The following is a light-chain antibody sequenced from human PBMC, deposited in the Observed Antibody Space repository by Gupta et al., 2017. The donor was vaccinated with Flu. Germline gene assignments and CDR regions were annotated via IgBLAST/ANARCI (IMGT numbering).Light chain of an antibody. CDR2: GAS. CDR3: QQYGSSPRYT. J-gene: IGKJ2*01. CDR1: QSVSSSY. V-gene: IGKV3-20*01. Sequence: EIVLTQSPGTLSLSPGERATLSCRASQSVSSSYLAWYQQKPGQAPRLLIYGASSRDTGIPDRFSGSGFGKDFTLTISRREPEDFAVYYCQQYGSSPRYTFGQGTKLEIK.